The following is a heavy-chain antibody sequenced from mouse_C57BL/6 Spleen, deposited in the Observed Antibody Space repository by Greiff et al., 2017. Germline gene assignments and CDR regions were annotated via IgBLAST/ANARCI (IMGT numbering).Heavy chain of an antibody. V-gene: IGHV1-64*01. CDR3: ARLDYYGSRNYAMDY. D-gene: IGHD1-1*01. CDR2: IHPNSGST. CDR1: GYTFTSYW. J-gene: IGHJ4*01. Sequence: QVQLQQPGAELVKPGASVKLSCKASGYTFTSYWMHWVKQRPGQGLEWIGMIHPNSGSTNYNEKFKGKATLTVDKSSSTAYMQRSSLTSEDSAVXYCARLDYYGSRNYAMDYWGQGTSVTVSS.